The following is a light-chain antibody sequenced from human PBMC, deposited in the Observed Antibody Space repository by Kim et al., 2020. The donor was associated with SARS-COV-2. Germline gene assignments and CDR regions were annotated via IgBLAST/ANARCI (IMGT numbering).Light chain of an antibody. CDR2: SAS. Sequence: ASLGDGVTIACRASQGISNYLAWYQQKPGRGPRVLIYSASTLLSGVPSRFSGSRSGTDFTLTISSLQPEDVATYYCQKYDSSPWTFGQGTKVDIK. J-gene: IGKJ1*01. V-gene: IGKV1-27*01. CDR3: QKYDSSPWT. CDR1: QGISNY.